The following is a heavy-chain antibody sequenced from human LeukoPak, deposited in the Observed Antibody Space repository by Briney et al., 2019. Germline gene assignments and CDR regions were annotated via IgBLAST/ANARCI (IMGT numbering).Heavy chain of an antibody. CDR3: ARTSIAARRGDAFDI. V-gene: IGHV4-4*07. D-gene: IGHD6-6*01. CDR2: IYTSGST. CDR1: GGSISSYY. J-gene: IGHJ3*02. Sequence: SETLSLTCTVSGGSISSYYWSWIRQPAGKGLEWIGRIYTSGSTNYNPSLKSRVTMSVDTSKNQFSLKLSSVTAADTAVYYCARTSIAARRGDAFDIWGQGTMVTVSS.